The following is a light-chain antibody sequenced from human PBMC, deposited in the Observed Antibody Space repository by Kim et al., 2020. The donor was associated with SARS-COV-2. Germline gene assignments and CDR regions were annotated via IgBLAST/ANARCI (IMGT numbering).Light chain of an antibody. CDR2: GAS. CDR3: QQYDRWPLT. J-gene: IGKJ1*01. Sequence: EIVMTQSPATLSVSPGEKATLSCRASQSVDTNLAWYQQMPGQTPRLLIYGASTRATGIPARFSGSGSGTEFTLSISSLQSEDFAVYYCQQYDRWPLTFGQGTKVDIK. CDR1: QSVDTN. V-gene: IGKV3-15*01.